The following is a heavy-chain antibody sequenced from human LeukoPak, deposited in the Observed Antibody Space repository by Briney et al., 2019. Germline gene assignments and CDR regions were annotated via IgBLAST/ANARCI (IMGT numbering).Heavy chain of an antibody. CDR2: ISAYNGNT. Sequence: ASVKVSCKASGGTFSSYAISWVRQAPGQRLEWMGWISAYNGNTNYAQKLQGRVTTTTDTSTSTAYMELRSLRSDDTAVYYCARGGGIRGVKDYWGQGTLVTVSS. V-gene: IGHV1-18*01. CDR1: GGTFSSYA. CDR3: ARGGGIRGVKDY. D-gene: IGHD3-10*01. J-gene: IGHJ4*02.